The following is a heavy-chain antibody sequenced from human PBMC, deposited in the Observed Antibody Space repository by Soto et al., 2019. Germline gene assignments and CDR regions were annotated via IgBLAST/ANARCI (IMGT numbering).Heavy chain of an antibody. D-gene: IGHD3-10*01. Sequence: GGSLRLSCAASGFTFSSYAMSWVRQAPGKGLEWVSAISGSGGSTYYADSVKGRFTISRDNSKNTLYLQMNSLRAEDTAVYYCAKGGSGSYYKRGYYYYYMDVWGKGTTVTVS. CDR2: ISGSGGST. CDR3: AKGGSGSYYKRGYYYYYMDV. CDR1: GFTFSSYA. J-gene: IGHJ6*03. V-gene: IGHV3-23*01.